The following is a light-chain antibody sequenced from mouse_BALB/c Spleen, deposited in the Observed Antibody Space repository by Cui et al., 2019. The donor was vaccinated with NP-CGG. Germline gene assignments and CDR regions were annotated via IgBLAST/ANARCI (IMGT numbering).Light chain of an antibody. CDR2: GTN. Sequence: QAVVTQESALTTSPGETVTFTCRSSTGAVTTRNYANWVQEKPDHLFTGLIGGTNNRAPGVPARFSGSLIADKAALTITGAQTEDEAIYFCALWYTNHWVFGGGTKLTVL. CDR3: ALWYTNHWV. J-gene: IGLJ1*01. V-gene: IGLV1*01. CDR1: TGAVTTRNY.